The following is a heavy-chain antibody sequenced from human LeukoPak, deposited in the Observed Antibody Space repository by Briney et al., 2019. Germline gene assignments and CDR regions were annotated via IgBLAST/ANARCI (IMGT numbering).Heavy chain of an antibody. CDR3: ARDRGYSTFDM. CDR2: TNQDGSEK. CDR1: GFXFSSYW. Sequence: GGSLRLSCVASGFXFSSYWIAWVRQAPGKGLEWVANTNQDGSEKNYVDSVKGRLTISRDNAKNSLCLQMNSLRAEDTAVYYCARDRGYSTFDMWGQGTMVTVSS. V-gene: IGHV3-7*05. D-gene: IGHD5-18*01. J-gene: IGHJ3*02.